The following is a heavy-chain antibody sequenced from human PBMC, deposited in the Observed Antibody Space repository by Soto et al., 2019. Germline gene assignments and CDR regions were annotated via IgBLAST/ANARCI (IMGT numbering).Heavy chain of an antibody. J-gene: IGHJ4*02. CDR2: IFHSGTT. Sequence: LSLTCAVSGASLSSSIWWSWVRQPPGKGLEWIGEIFHSGTTNYNPSLKSRVTISVHKSNNQFSLNLSSVTAADTAVYYCTRDLRYSFGNGGYWGRGILVTVSS. D-gene: IGHD5-18*01. CDR3: TRDLRYSFGNGGY. CDR1: GASLSSSIW. V-gene: IGHV4-4*02.